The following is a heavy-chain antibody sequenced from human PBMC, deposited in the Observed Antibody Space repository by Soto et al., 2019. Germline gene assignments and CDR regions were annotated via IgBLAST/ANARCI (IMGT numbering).Heavy chain of an antibody. CDR3: AKDREYYDFWSGYPDY. V-gene: IGHV3-23*01. Sequence: EVQLLESGGGLVQPGGSLRLSCAASGFTFSSYAMSWVRQAPGKGLEWVSAISGSGGSTYYADSVKGRFTISRDNSKNTLYLQMNSLRAEDTAVYYCAKDREYYDFWSGYPDYWGQGTLVTVSS. CDR1: GFTFSSYA. J-gene: IGHJ4*02. CDR2: ISGSGGST. D-gene: IGHD3-3*01.